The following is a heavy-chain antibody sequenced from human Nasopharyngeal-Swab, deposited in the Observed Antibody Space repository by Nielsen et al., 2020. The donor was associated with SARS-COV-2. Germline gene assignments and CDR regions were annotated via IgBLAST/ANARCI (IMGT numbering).Heavy chain of an antibody. CDR3: ARGELLNSYYYYYMDV. CDR2: INHRGST. CDR1: DGSFSGYC. D-gene: IGHD1-26*01. V-gene: IGHV4-34*01. J-gene: IGHJ6*03. Sequence: SQTLSLTCAVYDGSFSGYCWSWIRQPPGKGLEWIGEINHRGSTNFNPSLRSRVTISVDTSKNKFSLKLSSVTAADTAVYYCARGELLNSYYYYYMDVWGKGTTVTVSS.